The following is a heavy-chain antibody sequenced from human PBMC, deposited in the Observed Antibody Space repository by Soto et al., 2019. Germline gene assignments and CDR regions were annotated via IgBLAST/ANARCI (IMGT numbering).Heavy chain of an antibody. J-gene: IGHJ4*02. CDR3: ARATGADKEDY. CDR1: RFTFSSYW. Sequence: EVQLVESGGSLVQPGGSLRLSCAASRFTFSSYWMSWVRQAPGKRLEWVANIKEDGSERYYVDSEKGRFNISRDNAKNSLYLQMNSLRAEDTSVYYCARATGADKEDYWGQGTLVTVSS. D-gene: IGHD3-10*01. CDR2: IKEDGSER. V-gene: IGHV3-7*04.